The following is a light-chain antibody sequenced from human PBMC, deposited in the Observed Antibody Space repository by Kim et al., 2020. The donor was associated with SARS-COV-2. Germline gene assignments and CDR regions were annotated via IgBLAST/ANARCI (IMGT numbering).Light chain of an antibody. Sequence: FPSESATLSCRASHSIDISLAGYKHTPGRPLRLLIYDAAISAAVIPDRFSASGSGTDFTLTICSLAPEDFAVYYCQQRGNWPPALTVGGGTKLEI. CDR1: HSIDIS. CDR3: QQRGNWPPALT. V-gene: IGKV3-11*01. CDR2: DAA. J-gene: IGKJ4*01.